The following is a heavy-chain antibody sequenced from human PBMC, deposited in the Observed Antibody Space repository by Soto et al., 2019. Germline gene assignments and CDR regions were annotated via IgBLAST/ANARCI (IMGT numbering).Heavy chain of an antibody. CDR3: ARVLPQGGSGYRSYGMDV. Sequence: SETLSLTCAVSGGSISSGGYSWSWIRQPPGKGLEWIGYIYHSGSTYYNPSLKSRVTISVDRSKNQFSLKLSSVTAADTAVYYCARVLPQGGSGYRSYGMDVWGQGTTVTVSS. D-gene: IGHD3-22*01. J-gene: IGHJ6*02. CDR1: GGSISSGGYS. CDR2: IYHSGST. V-gene: IGHV4-30-2*01.